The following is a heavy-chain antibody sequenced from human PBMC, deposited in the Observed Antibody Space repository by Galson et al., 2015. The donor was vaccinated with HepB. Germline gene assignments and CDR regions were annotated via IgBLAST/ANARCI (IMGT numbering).Heavy chain of an antibody. CDR3: ARVLGPGVRRDNWFDP. CDR2: ISAYNGNT. Sequence: SVKVSCKASGYTFTSYGISWVRQAPGQGLEWMGWISAYNGNTNYAQKLQGRVTMTTDTSTSTAYMELRSLRSDDTAVYYCARVLGPGVRRDNWFDPWGQGTLVTVSS. D-gene: IGHD1-14*01. J-gene: IGHJ5*02. V-gene: IGHV1-18*01. CDR1: GYTFTSYG.